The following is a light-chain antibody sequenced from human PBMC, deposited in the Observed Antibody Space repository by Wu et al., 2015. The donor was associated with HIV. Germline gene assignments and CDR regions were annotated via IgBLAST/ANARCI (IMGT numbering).Light chain of an antibody. CDR2: SAS. V-gene: IGKV1-12*01. CDR3: QQGSTFPVT. Sequence: DIQMTQSPSSLSASVGNKVTITCRASQGFSSWLAWYQQKPGKAPQLLIHSASTLQTGVPSRFRGSGSETEFTLTISNLQPEDSATYYCQQGSTFPVTFGQGTRLEI. CDR1: QGFSSW. J-gene: IGKJ5*01.